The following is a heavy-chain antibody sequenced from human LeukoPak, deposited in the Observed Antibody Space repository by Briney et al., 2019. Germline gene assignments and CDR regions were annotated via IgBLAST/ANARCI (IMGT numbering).Heavy chain of an antibody. CDR1: GFAFSSYA. CDR2: ISYDGINE. CDR3: AKGMGEMTH. Sequence: GRSLRLSCAASGFAFSSYAMHWVRQAPGKGLEWVAIISYDGINEYYSDSVKGRFTISRDNSKNTLYLQMNILRAEDTAVYYCAKGMGEMTHWGQGTLVTVSS. V-gene: IGHV3-30*04. D-gene: IGHD1-26*01. J-gene: IGHJ4*02.